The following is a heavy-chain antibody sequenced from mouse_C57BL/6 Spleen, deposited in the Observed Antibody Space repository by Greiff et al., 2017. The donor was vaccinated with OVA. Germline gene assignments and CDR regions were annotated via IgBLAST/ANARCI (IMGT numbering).Heavy chain of an antibody. CDR1: GYTFTSYW. CDR3: ARWLLPYYAMDY. CDR2: IYPGSGST. Sequence: VQLQQPGAELVKPGASVKMSCKASGYTFTSYWISWVKQRPGQGLEWIGDIYPGSGSTNYNATFKIPATLTVDTSSSTAYMQLSSLTSEDSAVYYCARWLLPYYAMDYWGQGTSVTVSS. D-gene: IGHD2-3*01. J-gene: IGHJ4*01. V-gene: IGHV1-55*01.